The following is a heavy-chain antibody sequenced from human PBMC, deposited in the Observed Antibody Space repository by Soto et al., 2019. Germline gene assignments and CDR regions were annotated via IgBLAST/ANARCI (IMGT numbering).Heavy chain of an antibody. V-gene: IGHV1-3*01. CDR3: VRGDKGGFDL. J-gene: IGHJ3*01. Sequence: ASVKVSCKASGYTFTSYAIDWVRQAPGQRLEWMGWINAGNGNTKYSQKFQGRVTITRDTSASTAYMELSSLRSEDTAVYYCVRGDKGGFDLWGQGTTVTVSS. CDR1: GYTFTSYA. D-gene: IGHD2-21*02. CDR2: INAGNGNT.